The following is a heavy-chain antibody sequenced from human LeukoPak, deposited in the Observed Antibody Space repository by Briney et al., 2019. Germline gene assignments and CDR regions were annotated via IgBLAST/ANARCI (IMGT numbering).Heavy chain of an antibody. V-gene: IGHV4-38-2*01. J-gene: IGHJ4*02. CDR2: IYHSGGT. CDR3: ARGRAVAGSGGN. CDR1: GCSISSGYY. Sequence: PSETLSLTCAVSGCSISSGYYWSWIRQPPGKGLEWIGSIYHSGGTYYNPSLKSRVTISVDTSKNQFSLKLSSVTAADTAVYYCARGRAVAGSGGNWGQGTLVTVSS. D-gene: IGHD6-19*01.